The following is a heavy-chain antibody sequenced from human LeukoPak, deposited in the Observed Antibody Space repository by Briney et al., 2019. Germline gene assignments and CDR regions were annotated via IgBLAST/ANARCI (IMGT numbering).Heavy chain of an antibody. CDR3: AKRGVVIRVILVGFHKEANYFDS. D-gene: IGHD3-22*01. CDR1: GITLSNYG. CDR2: ISGSGGRT. V-gene: IGHV3-23*01. J-gene: IGHJ4*02. Sequence: GGSLRLSCAVSGITLSNYGMSWVRQAPGKRLEWVAGISGSGGRTNYADYVKGRFTVSRDNPRNTLYLQMNSLRAEDTAVYFCAKRGVVIRVILVGFHKEANYFDSWGQGALVTVSS.